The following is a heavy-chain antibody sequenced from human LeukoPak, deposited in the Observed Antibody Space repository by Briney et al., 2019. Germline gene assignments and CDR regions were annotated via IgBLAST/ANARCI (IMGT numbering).Heavy chain of an antibody. V-gene: IGHV4-39*01. CDR3: ATWIVGTTQRVDY. CDR1: GGSISSGDYY. J-gene: IGHJ4*02. CDR2: IHYSGTT. D-gene: IGHD1-26*01. Sequence: PSETLSLTCTVSGGSISSGDYYWSWIRQPPGKGLEWIGSIHYSGTTYYNPSLKSRVTISVDTSKNQFSLKLTSVTAADTAVYYCATWIVGTTQRVDYWGQGTLVTVSS.